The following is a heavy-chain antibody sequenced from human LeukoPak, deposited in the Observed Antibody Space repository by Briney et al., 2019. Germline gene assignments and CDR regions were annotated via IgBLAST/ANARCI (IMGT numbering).Heavy chain of an antibody. CDR1: GGSFSGYY. CDR3: ARDSWPRNYDFWSGYYTSMGAYYYYGMDV. V-gene: IGHV4-34*01. D-gene: IGHD3-3*01. CDR2: INHSGST. Sequence: EPSETLSLTCAVYGGSFSGYYWSWIRQPPGKGLEWIGEINHSGSTNYSPSLKSRVTISVDTSKNQFSLKLSSVTAADTAVYYCARDSWPRNYDFWSGYYTSMGAYYYYGMDVWGQGTTVTVSS. J-gene: IGHJ6*02.